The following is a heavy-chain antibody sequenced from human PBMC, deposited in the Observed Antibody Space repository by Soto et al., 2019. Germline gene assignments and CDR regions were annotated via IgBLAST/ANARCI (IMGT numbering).Heavy chain of an antibody. V-gene: IGHV3-33*01. CDR3: ARDGAHIESSGKFDY. J-gene: IGHJ4*02. CDR1: GFTFSDYN. CDR2: TWFDGSVD. Sequence: QVHLVESGGAVVQPGRSLRLSCVASGFTFSDYNFNWVRQAPGKGLEWVAVTWFDGSVDFYADSVKGRFTASRDNSNNTVFLQMNSLRAEDTAIYYCARDGAHIESSGKFDYWGQGTHVTVSS. D-gene: IGHD6-19*01.